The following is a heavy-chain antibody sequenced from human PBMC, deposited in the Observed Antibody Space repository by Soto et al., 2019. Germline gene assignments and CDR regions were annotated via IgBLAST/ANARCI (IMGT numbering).Heavy chain of an antibody. CDR2: VDYSGNNQ. CDR1: GFTVYNG. D-gene: IGHD2-8*01. CDR3: VSWVSAHFDN. J-gene: IGHJ4*02. Sequence: PWGSLRLSCAASGFTVYNGMTLVRQAPGKGLEWISTVDYSGNNQHYADSVKGRFTISRDKSRNTIALQMSNLRAEDTALYYCVSWVSAHFDNWGQGTLVTVSS. V-gene: IGHV3-23*05.